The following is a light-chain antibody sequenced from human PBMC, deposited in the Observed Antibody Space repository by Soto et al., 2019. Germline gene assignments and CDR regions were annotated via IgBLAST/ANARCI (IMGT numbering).Light chain of an antibody. CDR2: INSDGSH. CDR3: QTWDTGIHVV. J-gene: IGLJ2*01. Sequence: QPVLTQSPSASASLGVSVKLTCTLSSGHSNYAIAWHQQQPEKGPRYLMKINSDGSHNKGDGIPARFSGSSSGAERYLTISSLQSEDEAVYYCQTWDTGIHVVFGGGTQLTVL. V-gene: IGLV4-69*01. CDR1: SGHSNYA.